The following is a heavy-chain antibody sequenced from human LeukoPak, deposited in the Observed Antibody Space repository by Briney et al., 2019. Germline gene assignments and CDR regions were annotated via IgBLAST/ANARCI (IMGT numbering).Heavy chain of an antibody. CDR2: IGSGGKDT. CDR1: GFIFSSNG. CDR3: VKGGWGSFFDY. Sequence: GESLRLSCAASGFIFSSNGMSWVRQAPGKGLDWVSSIGSGGKDTYYADSVKGRFTISRDNSKSTFYLQMNSLRAEDTAVYYCVKGGWGSFFDYWGQGTLVTVSA. D-gene: IGHD3-16*01. J-gene: IGHJ4*02. V-gene: IGHV3-23*01.